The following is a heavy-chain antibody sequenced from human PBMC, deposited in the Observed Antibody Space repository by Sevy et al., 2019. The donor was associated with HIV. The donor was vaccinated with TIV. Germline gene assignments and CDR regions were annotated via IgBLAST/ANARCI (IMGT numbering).Heavy chain of an antibody. CDR3: ATTKDYYESSGYPFDY. CDR1: GYTLTEFS. D-gene: IGHD3-22*01. Sequence: ASVKVSCKVSGYTLTEFSMHWVQQAPGKGLEWMATFDPEDDETIYAQKFQGRVTMAEDTSTDTVYMELSSLRSEDTAVYYCATTKDYYESSGYPFDYWGQGTLVTVSS. J-gene: IGHJ4*02. CDR2: FDPEDDET. V-gene: IGHV1-24*01.